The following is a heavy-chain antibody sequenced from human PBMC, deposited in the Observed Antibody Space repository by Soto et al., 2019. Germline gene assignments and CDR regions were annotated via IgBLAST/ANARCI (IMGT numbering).Heavy chain of an antibody. Sequence: QVQLVQSGAEVTKPGASVKVSCKVSGYTLSELFVHWVRQAPGKGLEWLGGFDPEEGNTICAQNFRGRVTMTDDTSTDTAHMELSSLRSDDTAVYYCATGFPQWELLQYWGQGTLLTVSS. J-gene: IGHJ4*02. V-gene: IGHV1-24*01. D-gene: IGHD1-26*01. CDR3: ATGFPQWELLQY. CDR2: FDPEEGNT. CDR1: GYTLSELF.